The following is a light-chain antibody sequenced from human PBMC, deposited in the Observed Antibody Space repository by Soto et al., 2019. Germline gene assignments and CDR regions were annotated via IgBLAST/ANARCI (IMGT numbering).Light chain of an antibody. V-gene: IGKV3-11*01. CDR3: QQRTDRPPWP. CDR2: DAS. CDR1: QSIGLA. J-gene: IGKJ1*01. Sequence: EIVLTQSPATLSLSPGERATLSCRASQSIGLAIAWYQHKPGQAPRLLIFDASQRATGIPARFRGSGSGTDFTLSISSLEPEDFAVYYCQQRTDRPPWPVGQGTTVDSK.